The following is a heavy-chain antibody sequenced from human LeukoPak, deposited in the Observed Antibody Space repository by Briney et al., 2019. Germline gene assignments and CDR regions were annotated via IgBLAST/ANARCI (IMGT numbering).Heavy chain of an antibody. V-gene: IGHV4-31*03. Sequence: SETLSLTCTVSGGSISSGGYYWSWIRQHPGKGLEWIGYIYYSGSTYYNPSLKSRVTISVDTSNNQLSLKLSSVTAADTAVYYCARERADYYDSSGYYHYDYWGQGTLVTVSS. D-gene: IGHD3-22*01. CDR1: GGSISSGGYY. J-gene: IGHJ4*02. CDR2: IYYSGST. CDR3: ARERADYYDSSGYYHYDY.